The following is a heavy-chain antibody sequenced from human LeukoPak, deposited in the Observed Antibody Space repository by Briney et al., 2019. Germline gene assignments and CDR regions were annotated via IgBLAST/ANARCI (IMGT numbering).Heavy chain of an antibody. CDR2: INTNTGNP. V-gene: IGHV7-4-1*02. D-gene: IGHD4-23*01. CDR3: ARGRPGGGKPQILDY. CDR1: GYTFTSYA. J-gene: IGHJ4*02. Sequence: ASVKVSCKTSGYTFTSYAMNWVRQAPGQGLEWMGWINTNTGNPTYAQGFTGRFVFSLDTSVSTAYLQISSLKAEDTAVYYCARGRPGGGKPQILDYWGQGTLVTVSS.